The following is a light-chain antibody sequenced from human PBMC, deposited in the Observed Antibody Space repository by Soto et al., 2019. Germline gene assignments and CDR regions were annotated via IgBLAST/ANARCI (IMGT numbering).Light chain of an antibody. J-gene: IGLJ3*02. V-gene: IGLV1-44*01. CDR1: SSNLGSYT. CDR3: AAWDDSLNGWV. CDR2: NNN. Sequence: QAVVTQPPSASGSPGQRVTISCSGSSSNLGSYTLNWYQQVPGTAPKLLIYNNNERPSGVPDRFSVSKSGTSASLAISGLQSEDEAEYHFAAWDDSLNGWVFGGGTKLTVL.